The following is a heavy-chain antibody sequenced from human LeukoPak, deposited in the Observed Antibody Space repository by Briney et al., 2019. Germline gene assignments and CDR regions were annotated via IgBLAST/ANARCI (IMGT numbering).Heavy chain of an antibody. CDR3: AKDSSSWFRDAFDI. CDR2: ISGSGGNT. Sequence: GGSLRLSCAASGFTFSSYAMNWVRQAPGKGLEWVSAISGSGGNTYYADSVKGRFTISRDNSKNTLYLQMDSLRAEDTAVYYCAKDSSSWFRDAFDIWGRGTMVTVSS. D-gene: IGHD6-13*01. CDR1: GFTFSSYA. V-gene: IGHV3-23*01. J-gene: IGHJ3*02.